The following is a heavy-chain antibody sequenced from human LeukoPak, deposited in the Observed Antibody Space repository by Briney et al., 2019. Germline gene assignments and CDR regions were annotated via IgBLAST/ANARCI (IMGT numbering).Heavy chain of an antibody. V-gene: IGHV3-15*07. CDR3: ATDFYDST. CDR1: GFTFSNAW. D-gene: IGHD3-22*01. Sequence: GGSLRLPCAASGFTFSNAWMNWVRQAPGKGLEWVGRIRSNSDGGTIDYAAPVKGRFTLSRDDSKNTLYLQMNSLQTEDTAVYYCATDFYDSTWGQGTLVTVSS. CDR2: IRSNSDGGTI. J-gene: IGHJ5*02.